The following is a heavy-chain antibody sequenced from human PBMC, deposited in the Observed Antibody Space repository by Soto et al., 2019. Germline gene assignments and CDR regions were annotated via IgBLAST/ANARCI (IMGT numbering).Heavy chain of an antibody. V-gene: IGHV5-51*01. CDR3: ARRPVTEYYDSSGFDY. CDR1: GYSFTNYW. CDR2: IYPGDSDT. Sequence: GESLKISCKGSGYSFTNYWIGWVRQMPGKGLEWMGIIYPGDSDTRYSPSFQGQVTISADKSISTAYLQWSSLKASDTAMYYCARRPVTEYYDSSGFDYWGEGTLVTVSS. D-gene: IGHD3-22*01. J-gene: IGHJ4*02.